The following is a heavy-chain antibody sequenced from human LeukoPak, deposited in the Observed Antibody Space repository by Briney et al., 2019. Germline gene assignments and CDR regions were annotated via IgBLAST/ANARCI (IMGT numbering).Heavy chain of an antibody. CDR1: GFTFSSYA. J-gene: IGHJ3*02. V-gene: IGHV3-23*01. CDR3: AKKLGGPFTMIVVVNAFDI. Sequence: GGSLRLSCAASGFTFSSYAMSWVRQAPGKGLEWVSAISGSGGSTYYADSVKGRFTISRDNSKNTLYLQMNSLRAEDTAVYYCAKKLGGPFTMIVVVNAFDIWGQGTMVTVSS. D-gene: IGHD3-22*01. CDR2: ISGSGGST.